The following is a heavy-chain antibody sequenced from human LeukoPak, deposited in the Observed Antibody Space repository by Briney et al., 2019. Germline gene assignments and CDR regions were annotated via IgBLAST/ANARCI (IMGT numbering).Heavy chain of an antibody. CDR2: IYYGGRT. CDR1: GGSISSSSYY. V-gene: IGHV4-39*01. CDR3: ARGGGVAVADYFFDY. J-gene: IGHJ4*02. Sequence: SETLSLTCSVSGGSISSSSYYWGWIRQPPGKGLEWIGTIYYGGRTYYNPSLKSRVTMPVDTSKNQFSLKLSSVTAADTAVYYCARGGGVAVADYFFDYWGQGTLVTVSS. D-gene: IGHD6-19*01.